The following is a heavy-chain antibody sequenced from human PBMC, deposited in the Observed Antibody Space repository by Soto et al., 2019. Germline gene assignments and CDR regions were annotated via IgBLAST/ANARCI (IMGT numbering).Heavy chain of an antibody. CDR2: INHSGST. CDR3: AREVTMVRGIMDV. J-gene: IGHJ6*02. Sequence: SETLSLTCAVYCGSFSGYYWIWIRQPPGKGLEWIGEINHSGSTNYNPSLKSRVTISVDTSKNQFSLKLSSVTAADTAVYYCAREVTMVRGIMDVWGQGTMVTVSS. CDR1: CGSFSGYY. D-gene: IGHD3-10*01. V-gene: IGHV4-34*01.